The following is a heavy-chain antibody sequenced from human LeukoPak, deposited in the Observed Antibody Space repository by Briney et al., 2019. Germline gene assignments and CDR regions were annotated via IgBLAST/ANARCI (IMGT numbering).Heavy chain of an antibody. CDR3: ARQGNSPYYYYGMDV. CDR1: GGSISSYY. CDR2: IYYSGGT. V-gene: IGHV4-59*08. J-gene: IGHJ6*02. D-gene: IGHD2-21*01. Sequence: SETLSLTCTVSGGSISSYYWSWIRQPPGKGLEWIGYIYYSGGTNNNPSLKSRVTISVDTSKNQFSLKLSSVTAADTAVYYCARQGNSPYYYYGMDVWGQGTTVTVSS.